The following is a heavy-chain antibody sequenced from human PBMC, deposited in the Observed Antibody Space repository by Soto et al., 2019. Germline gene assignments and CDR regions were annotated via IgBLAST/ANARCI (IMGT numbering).Heavy chain of an antibody. CDR1: GFTVSGNY. D-gene: IGHD2-21*02. Sequence: EVQLVESGGGLIQPGGSLRLSCAASGFTVSGNYITCVRQAPGKGLEWVSVIFSGDNTYDSDSVKGRFTISRDNSKTTVYLQMKRLRGDETAVYFCATGLTLPVRPSFDTWCQGTLLTVSS. V-gene: IGHV3-53*01. CDR3: ATGLTLPVRPSFDT. CDR2: IFSGDNT. J-gene: IGHJ5*02.